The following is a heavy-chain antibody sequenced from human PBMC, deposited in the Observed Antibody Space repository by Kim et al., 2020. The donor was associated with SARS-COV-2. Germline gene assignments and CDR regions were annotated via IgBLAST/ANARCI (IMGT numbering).Heavy chain of an antibody. Sequence: SATLSLPCAVYGWSFSGYYWSCIRQPPGKGLEWIVEITQSGRTNYNPSLTRRGSISVDPSQNQFSLNLNSLTVTSTAAFYCRRGVMASNAYMDYFYY. V-gene: IGHV4-34*01. CDR3: RRGVMASNAYMDYFYY. CDR1: GWSFSGYY. J-gene: IGHJ6*01. CDR2: ITQSGRT. D-gene: IGHD2-2*01.